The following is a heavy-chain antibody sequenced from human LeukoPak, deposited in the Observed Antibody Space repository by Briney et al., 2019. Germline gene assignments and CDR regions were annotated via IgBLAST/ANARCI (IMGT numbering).Heavy chain of an antibody. D-gene: IGHD6-13*01. J-gene: IGHJ4*02. CDR3: ARISSSVGTPHFGY. Sequence: SETLSLTCAVYGGSFSSYYWSWIRQPPGKGLEWIGEINHRGATNYNPSLKSRVTISVDTSKNQLSLKLSSVTAADTAVYYCARISSSVGTPHFGYWGQGTLVTVSS. CDR1: GGSFSSYY. V-gene: IGHV4-34*01. CDR2: INHRGAT.